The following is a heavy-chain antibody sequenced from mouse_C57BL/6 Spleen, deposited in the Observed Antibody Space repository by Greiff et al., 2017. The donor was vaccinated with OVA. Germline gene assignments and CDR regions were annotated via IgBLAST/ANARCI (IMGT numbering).Heavy chain of an antibody. CDR1: GFTFSNYW. CDR3: TVSGPGNAMDY. V-gene: IGHV6-3*01. CDR2: IRLKSDNYAT. J-gene: IGHJ4*01. Sequence: EVKLMDSGGGLVQPGGSMKLSCVASGFTFSNYWMNWVRQSPEKGLEWVAQIRLKSDNYATHYAASVKGRFTISRDDSKSSVYLQMNNLWAEDTGIYYCTVSGPGNAMDYWGQGTSVTVSS.